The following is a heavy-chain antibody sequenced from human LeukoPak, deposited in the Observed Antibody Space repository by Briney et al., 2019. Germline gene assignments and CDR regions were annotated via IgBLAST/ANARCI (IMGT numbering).Heavy chain of an antibody. V-gene: IGHV3-21*01. CDR1: GFTFSSYA. Sequence: GGSLRLSCAASGFTFSSYAMHWVRQAPGKGLEWVSSISSSSSYIYYADSVKGRFTTSRYNAKNSLYLQMNSLRADDTAVYYCARAYSGRYGLGYYYMDVWGKGTTVTISS. D-gene: IGHD1-26*01. CDR2: ISSSSSYI. CDR3: ARAYSGRYGLGYYYMDV. J-gene: IGHJ6*03.